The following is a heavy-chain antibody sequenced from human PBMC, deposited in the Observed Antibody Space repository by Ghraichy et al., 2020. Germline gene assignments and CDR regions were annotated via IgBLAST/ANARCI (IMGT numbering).Heavy chain of an antibody. Sequence: GESLNISCTASGFTFGDYAMSWFRQAPGKGLEWVGFIRSKAYGGTTEYAASVKGRFTISRDDSKSIAYLQMNSLKTEDTAVYYCTRAEIPTYYYDSSGYSHFQHWGQGTLVTVSS. CDR1: GFTFGDYA. CDR3: TRAEIPTYYYDSSGYSHFQH. V-gene: IGHV3-49*03. J-gene: IGHJ1*01. D-gene: IGHD3-22*01. CDR2: IRSKAYGGTT.